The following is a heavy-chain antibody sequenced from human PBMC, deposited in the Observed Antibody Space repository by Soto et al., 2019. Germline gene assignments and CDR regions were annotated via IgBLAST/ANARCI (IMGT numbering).Heavy chain of an antibody. CDR1: GFSLSTSGVG. Sequence: QITLKESGPTLVKPTQTLTLTCTFSGFSLSTSGVGVGWIRQPPGKALEWLALIYWDDDKRYSPSLKSRLTITKDTSKNHVVLTMTNMDPVDTATYYCAHTLPWFGEHNWFDPWGQGTLVTVSS. CDR2: IYWDDDK. CDR3: AHTLPWFGEHNWFDP. J-gene: IGHJ5*02. D-gene: IGHD3-10*01. V-gene: IGHV2-5*02.